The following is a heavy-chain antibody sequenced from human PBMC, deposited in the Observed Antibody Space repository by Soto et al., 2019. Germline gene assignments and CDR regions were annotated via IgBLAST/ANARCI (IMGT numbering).Heavy chain of an antibody. J-gene: IGHJ4*02. CDR1: GFTFSTHA. Sequence: GGSLRLPCAASGFTFSTHAMSCVRQAPGKGLEWVSLISGSGGGTYFAESVKGRCTISRDNVKNSLDLLVNSLTAEDTSVYYSASGPTSDADYFDSWVRGNLVT. CDR2: ISGSGGGT. CDR3: ASGPTSDADYFDS. V-gene: IGHV3-23*01. D-gene: IGHD6-25*01.